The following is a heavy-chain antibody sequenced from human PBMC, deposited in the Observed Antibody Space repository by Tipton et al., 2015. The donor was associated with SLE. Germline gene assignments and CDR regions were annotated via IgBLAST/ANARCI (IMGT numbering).Heavy chain of an antibody. V-gene: IGHV4-61*02. J-gene: IGHJ4*02. CDR2: IYTSGST. CDR3: ARDSIYSGSDS. Sequence: TLSLTCSVSGDSTSSGSYYWSWIRQPAGKGLEWIGRIYTSGSTNYNPSLKSRITISVDTSKNQFSLKLSSVTAADTAVYYCARDSIYSGSDSWGQGTLVTVSS. D-gene: IGHD1-26*01. CDR1: GDSTSSGSYY.